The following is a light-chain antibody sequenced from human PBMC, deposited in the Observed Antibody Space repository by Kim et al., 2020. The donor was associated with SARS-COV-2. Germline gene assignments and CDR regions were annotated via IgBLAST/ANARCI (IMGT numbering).Light chain of an antibody. CDR1: RGRIDHNY. Sequence: GKTGTLPCTRRRGRIDHNYVQWYQQGPGGGPTTGIYEEYQKPSGVSDRFSGSIDNSSNSASLPISGLRNEDEADYYCQSYNRDNVLFRGGTQLTVL. CDR3: QSYNRDNVL. V-gene: IGLV6-57*03. CDR2: EEY. J-gene: IGLJ2*01.